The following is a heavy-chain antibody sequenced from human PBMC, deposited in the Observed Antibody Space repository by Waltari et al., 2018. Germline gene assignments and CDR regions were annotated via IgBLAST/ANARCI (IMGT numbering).Heavy chain of an antibody. Sequence: QVTLKESGPVLVKPTETLTLTCTVPGFSLSNASMGVSWIRQPPGKALEWLAHIFSNDEKSYSTSLKSRLTISKDTSKSQVVLTMTNMDPVDTATYYCARIAEYYDFWSGSFYFDYWGQGTLVTVSS. CDR1: GFSLSNASMG. CDR3: ARIAEYYDFWSGSFYFDY. J-gene: IGHJ4*02. V-gene: IGHV2-26*01. CDR2: IFSNDEK. D-gene: IGHD3-3*01.